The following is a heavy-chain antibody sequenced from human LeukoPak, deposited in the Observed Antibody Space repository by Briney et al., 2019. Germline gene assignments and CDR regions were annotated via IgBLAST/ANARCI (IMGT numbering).Heavy chain of an antibody. CDR1: GFNFRDFA. D-gene: IGHD5-12*01. CDR3: ARADIVATIDY. V-gene: IGHV3-21*01. Sequence: PGGSLRLSCAASGFNFRDFAMNWVRQAPGKGLEWVSSISSSSSYISYADSVKGRFTISRDNAKNSLYLQMNSLRAEDTAVYYCARADIVATIDYWGQGTLVTVSS. CDR2: ISSSSSYI. J-gene: IGHJ4*02.